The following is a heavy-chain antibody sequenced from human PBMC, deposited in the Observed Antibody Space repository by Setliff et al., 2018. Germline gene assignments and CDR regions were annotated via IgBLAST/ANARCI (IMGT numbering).Heavy chain of an antibody. J-gene: IGHJ5*02. Sequence: SETLSLTCTVSGGSISSGSYYWGWIRQPPGKGLEWIGSIYYSGSTYYNPSLKSRVTISVDTSKNQFSLKLSSVTAADTAVYYCARIHLLLWFGELLSGWFDPWGQGTLVTVSS. V-gene: IGHV4-39*07. D-gene: IGHD3-10*01. CDR1: GGSISSGSYY. CDR3: ARIHLLLWFGELLSGWFDP. CDR2: IYYSGST.